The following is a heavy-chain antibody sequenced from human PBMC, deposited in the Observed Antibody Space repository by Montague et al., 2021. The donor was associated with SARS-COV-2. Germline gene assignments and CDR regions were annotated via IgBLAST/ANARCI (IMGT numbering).Heavy chain of an antibody. CDR1: GGSISSYY. CDR2: IYYSGST. D-gene: IGHD3-10*01. CDR3: ARDRRGSY. V-gene: IGHV4-59*01. Sequence: SETLSLTCTVSGGSISSYYWSWIRQPPGKGLEWIGYIYYSGSTNYNPSLKSRVTISVDTSKNQFSLKPSSVTAADTAVYYCARDRRGSYWGQGTLVTVSS. J-gene: IGHJ4*02.